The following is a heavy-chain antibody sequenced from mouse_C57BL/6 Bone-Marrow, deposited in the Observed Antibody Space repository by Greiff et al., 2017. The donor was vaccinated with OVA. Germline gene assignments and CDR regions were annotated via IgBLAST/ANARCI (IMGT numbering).Heavy chain of an antibody. Sequence: DVKLQESGPGMVKPSQSLSLTCTVTGYSITSGYDWHWIRHFPGNKLEWMGYISYSGSTNYNPSLKSRISITHDTSKNHFFLKLNSVTTEDTATYYCARGGLGPYWYFDVWGTGTTVTVSS. CDR2: ISYSGST. CDR3: ARGGLGPYWYFDV. V-gene: IGHV3-1*01. J-gene: IGHJ1*03. CDR1: GYSITSGYD. D-gene: IGHD4-1*01.